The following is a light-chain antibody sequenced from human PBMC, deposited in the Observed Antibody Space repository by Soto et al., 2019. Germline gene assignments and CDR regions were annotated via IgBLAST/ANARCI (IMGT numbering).Light chain of an antibody. Sequence: DIQVTQSPSSLSASVGDSVTITCRASQSISDYLKWYQQKPGEAPKLLIYAASSLQTGVPSRFSGSGSGTDFTLTISSLQPEDFATYYCQLSDSTGTFGQGTKVEIK. V-gene: IGKV1-39*01. CDR3: QLSDSTGT. CDR1: QSISDY. CDR2: AAS. J-gene: IGKJ1*01.